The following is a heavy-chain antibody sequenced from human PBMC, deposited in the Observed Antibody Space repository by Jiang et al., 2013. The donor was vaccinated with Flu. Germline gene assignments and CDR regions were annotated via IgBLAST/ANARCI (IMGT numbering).Heavy chain of an antibody. Sequence: SGDSVSSNSAAWNWIRQSPSRGLEWLGRTYYRSKWYNDYAVSVKSRITINPDTSKNQFSLRLNSVTPEDTAVYYCARIRRAVTTFHYYYYYGMDVWGQGTTVTVSS. CDR1: GDSVSSNSAA. D-gene: IGHD4-17*01. CDR3: ARIRRAVTTFHYYYYYGMDV. V-gene: IGHV6-1*01. J-gene: IGHJ6*02. CDR2: TYYRSKWYN.